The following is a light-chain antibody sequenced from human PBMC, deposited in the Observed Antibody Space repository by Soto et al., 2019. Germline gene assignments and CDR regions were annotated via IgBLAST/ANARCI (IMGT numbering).Light chain of an antibody. CDR1: QTFSNF. J-gene: IGKJ2*01. Sequence: DIQMTQSPSSLSASVGDRVTITCRASQTFSNFLNWYQQKPGKAPKLLVYGASSLQSGVPSRFSSGGSGTDFTLHITSLQAEDFAIYCSQQCYSTAYTFGYGTKLQIK. CDR2: GAS. CDR3: QQCYSTAYT. V-gene: IGKV1-39*01.